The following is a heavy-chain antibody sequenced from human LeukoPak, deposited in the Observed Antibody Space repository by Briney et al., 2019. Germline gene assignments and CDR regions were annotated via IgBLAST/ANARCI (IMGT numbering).Heavy chain of an antibody. V-gene: IGHV3-30*18. D-gene: IGHD3-22*01. CDR3: AKASTYYYHTSGYYLVD. CDR1: GFTFSSYG. Sequence: GRSLRLSCAASGFTFSSYGMHWVRQAPGKGLEWVAVISYDGSNKYYADSVKGRFTISRDNSKNTLFPQMNSLRAEDTAVYYCAKASTYYYHTSGYYLVDWGQGTLVTVSS. CDR2: ISYDGSNK. J-gene: IGHJ4*02.